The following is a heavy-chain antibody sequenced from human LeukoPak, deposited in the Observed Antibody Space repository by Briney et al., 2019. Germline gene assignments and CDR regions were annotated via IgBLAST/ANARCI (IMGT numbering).Heavy chain of an antibody. CDR1: GFTFSSYA. Sequence: GGSLRLSCAASGFTFSSYAMSWVRQAPGKGLEWVSAISGSGGSTYYAYSVKGRFTISRDNSNNTLYLQMNSLRAEDTAVYYCAAPPGITMIVVAFDYWGQGTLVTVSS. D-gene: IGHD3-22*01. V-gene: IGHV3-23*01. CDR2: ISGSGGST. CDR3: AAPPGITMIVVAFDY. J-gene: IGHJ4*02.